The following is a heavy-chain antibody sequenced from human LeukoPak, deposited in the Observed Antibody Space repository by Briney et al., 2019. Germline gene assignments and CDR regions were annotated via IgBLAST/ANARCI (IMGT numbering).Heavy chain of an antibody. CDR1: GFTFSGSA. Sequence: GGSLRLSCAASGFTFSGSAMHWVRQASGKGLEWVGRIRSKANSYATACAASVKGRFTISRDDSKNTAYLQMNSLKTEDTAVYYCNRETNGSSSAAFDFWGQGTLVTVSS. J-gene: IGHJ4*02. CDR2: IRSKANSYAT. CDR3: NRETNGSSSAAFDF. D-gene: IGHD1-26*01. V-gene: IGHV3-73*01.